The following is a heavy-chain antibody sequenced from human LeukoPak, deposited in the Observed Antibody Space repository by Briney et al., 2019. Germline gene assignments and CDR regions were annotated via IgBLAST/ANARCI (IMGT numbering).Heavy chain of an antibody. CDR1: GGSISSSSYY. CDR2: IYYSGST. J-gene: IGHJ4*02. Sequence: SETLSLTCTVSGGSISSSSYYWGWIRQPPGKGLEWIGSIYYSGSTYYNPSLKSRVTISVDTSKNQFSLKLSSVTAADTAVYYCAITTVATGVEFDYWGQGTLVTVSS. D-gene: IGHD4-17*01. CDR3: AITTVATGVEFDY. V-gene: IGHV4-39*01.